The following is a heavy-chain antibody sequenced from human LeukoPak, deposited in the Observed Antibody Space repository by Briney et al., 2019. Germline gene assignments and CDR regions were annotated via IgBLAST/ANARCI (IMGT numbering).Heavy chain of an antibody. D-gene: IGHD3-16*02. CDR3: ARVVITFGGVSVGLDY. J-gene: IGHJ4*02. CDR2: TSAYNDKT. V-gene: IGHV1-18*01. CDR1: GYTFTTYG. Sequence: GASVKVSCKASGYTFTTYGISWVRQAPGQGLEWMGWTSAYNDKTKYAQKLQGRVTMTTDTSTSTAYMELRSLRSDDTAVYYCARVVITFGGVSVGLDYWGQGTLVTVSS.